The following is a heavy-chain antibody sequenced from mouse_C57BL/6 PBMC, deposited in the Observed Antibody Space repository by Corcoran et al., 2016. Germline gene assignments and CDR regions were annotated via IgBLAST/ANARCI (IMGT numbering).Heavy chain of an antibody. Sequence: EGQLQRSGPELVKLGASGKIPGKASGYTFADYYRNWVRHSNGKSLEWIGDINPNIGGTRYNQKFKGKATLTVEKSSSTAYMELRSLTSEDSAVYYGARGGDYGNPAWFAYWGQGTLVTDSA. CDR1: GYTFADYY. CDR3: ARGGDYGNPAWFAY. D-gene: IGHD2-1*01. J-gene: IGHJ3*01. CDR2: INPNIGGT. V-gene: IGHV1-26*01.